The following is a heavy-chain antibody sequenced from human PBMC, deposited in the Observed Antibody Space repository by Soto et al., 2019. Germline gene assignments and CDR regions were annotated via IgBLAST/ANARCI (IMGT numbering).Heavy chain of an antibody. CDR1: GFTFSSYG. CDR3: AKDPIARVVVAPYDY. CDR2: ISYDGSNQ. D-gene: IGHD2-15*01. V-gene: IGHV3-30*18. Sequence: QVQLVESGGGVVQPGRSLRLSCAASGFTFSSYGMHWVRQAPGKGLEWVAVISYDGSNQYYADSVKGRFTISRDNSKNTQYLQMNSLRAEDTAVYYCAKDPIARVVVAPYDYWGQGTLVTVSS. J-gene: IGHJ4*02.